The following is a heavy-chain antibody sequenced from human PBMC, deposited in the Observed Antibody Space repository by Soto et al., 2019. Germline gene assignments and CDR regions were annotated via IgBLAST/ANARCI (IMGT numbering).Heavy chain of an antibody. CDR1: GFTFSSYG. Sequence: GGSLRLSCAASGFTFSSYGMHWVRQAPGKGLEWVAVISYDGSNKYYADSVKGRFTISRDNSKNTLYLQMKRLRAEDTAVYYCAKDTPGGSYWDGAFDIWGQGTMVTVSS. J-gene: IGHJ3*02. CDR3: AKDTPGGSYWDGAFDI. CDR2: ISYDGSNK. D-gene: IGHD1-26*01. V-gene: IGHV3-30*18.